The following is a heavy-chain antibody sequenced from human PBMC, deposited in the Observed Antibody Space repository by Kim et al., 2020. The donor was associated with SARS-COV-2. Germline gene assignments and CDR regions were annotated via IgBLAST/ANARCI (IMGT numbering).Heavy chain of an antibody. CDR1: GFTFSNYA. CDR3: AKCHPGLGNDAFDI. Sequence: GGSLRLSCAASGFTFSNYAMSWVRQAPGKGLEWVSYIRGGGAGTLYADSVKGRCTISRDNSRNTLSLQLNSLSAEDTAIYYCAKCHPGLGNDAFDIWG. V-gene: IGHV3-23*01. CDR2: IRGGGAGT. D-gene: IGHD3-10*01. J-gene: IGHJ3*02.